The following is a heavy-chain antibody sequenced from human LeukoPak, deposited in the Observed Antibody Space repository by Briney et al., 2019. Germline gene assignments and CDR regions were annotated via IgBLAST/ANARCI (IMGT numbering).Heavy chain of an antibody. J-gene: IGHJ6*03. V-gene: IGHV4-59*11. D-gene: IGHD6-13*01. CDR1: GGFISGHY. CDR2: IYYSGST. Sequence: PSETLSLTCTVSGGFISGHYWTWIRQPPGKGLEWIGYIYYSGSTNYNSSPKSRVTISVDTSKNQFSLKLRSVTAADTAVYYCARGRLEQQLFPRGKNYYYYMDVWGKGTTVTVSS. CDR3: ARGRLEQQLFPRGKNYYYYMDV.